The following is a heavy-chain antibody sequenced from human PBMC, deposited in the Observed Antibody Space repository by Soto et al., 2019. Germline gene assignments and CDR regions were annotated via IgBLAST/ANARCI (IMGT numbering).Heavy chain of an antibody. V-gene: IGHV1-58*01. CDR3: AADMGRYCSSTSCALYYYYGMDV. CDR2: IVVGSGNT. J-gene: IGHJ6*02. D-gene: IGHD2-2*01. Sequence: SVKVSCKASGFTFTSSAAQWVRQARGQRLEWIGWIVVGSGNTNYAQKFQERVTITRDMSTSTAYMELSSLRSEDTAVYYCAADMGRYCSSTSCALYYYYGMDVWGQGTTVTVSS. CDR1: GFTFTSSA.